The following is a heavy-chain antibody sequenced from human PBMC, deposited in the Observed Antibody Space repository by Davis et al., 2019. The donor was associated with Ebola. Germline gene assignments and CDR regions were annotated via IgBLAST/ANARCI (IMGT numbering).Heavy chain of an antibody. J-gene: IGHJ3*02. CDR2: IIPILGTT. V-gene: IGHV1-69*13. CDR1: GGTFSNHG. Sequence: SVKVSCKASGGTFSNHGISWVRQAPGQGLEWMGGIIPILGTTSYPQKLQGRVSITADESASTVYLELTSLRAEDTAVYYCVRDRGRAFNSWGQGTMVTVAS. CDR3: VRDRGRAFNS.